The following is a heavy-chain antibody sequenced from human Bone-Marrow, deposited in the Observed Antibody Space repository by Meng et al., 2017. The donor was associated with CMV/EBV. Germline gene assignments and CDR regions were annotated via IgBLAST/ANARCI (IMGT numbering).Heavy chain of an antibody. CDR3: AKGSGGGWSGYYTGFDY. CDR2: ISWDGGST. D-gene: IGHD3-3*01. Sequence: GESLKISCAASGFTFDDYTMHWVRQAPGKGLEWVSLISWDGGSTYYADSVKGRFTISRDNSKNSLYLQMNSLRTEDTALYYCAKGSGGGWSGYYTGFDYWGQGTLVTVSS. J-gene: IGHJ4*02. V-gene: IGHV3-43*01. CDR1: GFTFDDYT.